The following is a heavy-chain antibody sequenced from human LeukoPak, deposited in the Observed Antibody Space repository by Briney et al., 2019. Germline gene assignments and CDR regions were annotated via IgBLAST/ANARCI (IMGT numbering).Heavy chain of an antibody. CDR1: GFTFSDYY. CDR2: ISSSGSTI. D-gene: IGHD6-13*01. Sequence: GGSLRLSCAASGFTFSDYYMSWIRQAPGKGLEWVSYISSSGSTIYYADSVKGRFTISRDNAKNTLYLQMNSLRAEDTAVYYCARDGGRAAAGTSEYYYYYYYMDVWGKGTTVTVSS. V-gene: IGHV3-11*04. CDR3: ARDGGRAAAGTSEYYYYYYYMDV. J-gene: IGHJ6*03.